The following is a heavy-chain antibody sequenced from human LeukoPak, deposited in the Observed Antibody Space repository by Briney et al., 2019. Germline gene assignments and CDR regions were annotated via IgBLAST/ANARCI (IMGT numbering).Heavy chain of an antibody. CDR2: ISSSSSYI. D-gene: IGHD2-15*01. Sequence: GGSLRLSCAASGFTFSSYSMNWVRQAPGKGLERVSSISSSSSYIYYADSVKGRFTISRDNAKNSLYLQMNSLRAEDTAVYYCVRDYCSGGSCWGYYGMDVWGQGTTVTVSS. V-gene: IGHV3-21*01. CDR1: GFTFSSYS. J-gene: IGHJ6*02. CDR3: VRDYCSGGSCWGYYGMDV.